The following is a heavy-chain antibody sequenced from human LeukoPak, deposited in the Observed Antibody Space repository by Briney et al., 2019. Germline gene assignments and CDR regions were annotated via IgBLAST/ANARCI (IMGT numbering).Heavy chain of an antibody. CDR2: ISGSGGST. V-gene: IGHV3-23*01. CDR1: GFTFSSYA. Sequence: GGSLRLSCAASGFTFSSYAMSWVHQAPGKGLEWVSAISGSGGSTYYADSVKGRFTISRDNSKNTLYLQMNSLRAEDTAVYYCAKASAMIVVVSKHFDYWGQGTLVTVSS. J-gene: IGHJ4*02. CDR3: AKASAMIVVVSKHFDY. D-gene: IGHD3-22*01.